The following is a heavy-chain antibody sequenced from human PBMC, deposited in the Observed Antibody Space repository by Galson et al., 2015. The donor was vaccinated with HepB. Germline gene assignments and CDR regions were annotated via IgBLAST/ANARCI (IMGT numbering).Heavy chain of an antibody. CDR1: GFAFSTYT. V-gene: IGHV3-23*01. J-gene: IGHJ6*02. CDR2: ISGSGGTT. CDR3: AKDRNSTSPVTYGMDV. D-gene: IGHD6-6*01. Sequence: SCAASGFAFSTYTMSWVRQAPGKGLEGVSAISGSGGTTYYADSVRGRFTISRDNTKRTLYLQMNGLRGEDTALYYCAKDRNSTSPVTYGMDVWDQGTTVTVFS.